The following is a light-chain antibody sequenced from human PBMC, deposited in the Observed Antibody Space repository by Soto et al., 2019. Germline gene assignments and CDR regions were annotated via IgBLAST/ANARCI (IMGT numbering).Light chain of an antibody. CDR3: QQRSNLPQT. CDR1: QTIRSY. V-gene: IGKV3-11*01. CDR2: DAS. J-gene: IGKJ1*01. Sequence: EIVLTQSPATLSLSPGERATLSCRASQTIRSYLAWYQPNPGQAPRLLIYDASNRATGIPGRFSGSGSGTDVTLTISSLEPEDFAGYYCQQRSNLPQTFGEGTKVEIK.